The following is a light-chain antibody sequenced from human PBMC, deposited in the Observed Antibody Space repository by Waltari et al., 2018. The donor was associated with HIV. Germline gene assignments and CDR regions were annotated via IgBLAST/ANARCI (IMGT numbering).Light chain of an antibody. V-gene: IGLV1-40*01. CDR2: SDI. J-gene: IGLJ2*01. CDR1: RSNIGAGFF. CDR3: QSYDSSLRASV. Sequence: QSALTQPPSVSGAPGQRVTISCTGNRSNIGAGFFLHWYQPLPGPAPKLLVYSDINRPAGVPDRFSGSKSGTSASLVITGLQAEDEADYYCQSYDSSLRASVFGGGTKLTVL.